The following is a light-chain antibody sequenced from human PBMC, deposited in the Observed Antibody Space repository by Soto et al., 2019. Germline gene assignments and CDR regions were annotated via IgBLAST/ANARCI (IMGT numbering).Light chain of an antibody. V-gene: IGLV8-61*01. Sequence: QTVVTQEPSFSVSPGGTVTLTCGLSSGSVSTSYHPSWYQQTPGQAPRTLIYSTNTRSSGVPDRFSGSILGNKAALTITGAQADDVSDYYCVLYMGSGISVFGGGTKVTVL. CDR3: VLYMGSGISV. J-gene: IGLJ2*01. CDR1: SGSVSTSYH. CDR2: STN.